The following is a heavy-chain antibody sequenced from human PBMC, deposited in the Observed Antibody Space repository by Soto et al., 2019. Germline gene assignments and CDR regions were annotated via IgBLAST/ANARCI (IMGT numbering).Heavy chain of an antibody. D-gene: IGHD6-6*01. Sequence: QVQLVQPGAEVKKPGASVKFSCKASGYIFTNFYRHWVRQAPGQGLEWIGIINPNGGSTNYAQNFQGRGTMTRDTSTSTVYMDLSSLRSEDTAGYYCTRGLASGDYWGQGTLMTVSS. CDR2: INPNGGST. CDR1: GYIFTNFY. J-gene: IGHJ4*02. V-gene: IGHV1-46*01. CDR3: TRGLASGDY.